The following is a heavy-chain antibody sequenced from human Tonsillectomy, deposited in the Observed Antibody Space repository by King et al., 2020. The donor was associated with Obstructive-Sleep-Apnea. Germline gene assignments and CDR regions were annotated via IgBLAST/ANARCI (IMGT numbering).Heavy chain of an antibody. V-gene: IGHV3-30*04. D-gene: IGHD2-2*01. J-gene: IGHJ4*02. CDR2: ISYDGSNK. CDR1: GFTFSSYA. CDR3: ARGDIVVVPAAMFYFDY. Sequence: QLVQSGGGVVQPGRSLRLSCAASGFTFSSYAMHWVRQAPGKGLEWVAVISYDGSNKYYADSVKGRFTISRDNSKNTLYLQMNSLRAEDTAVYYCARGDIVVVPAAMFYFDYWGQGTLVTVSS.